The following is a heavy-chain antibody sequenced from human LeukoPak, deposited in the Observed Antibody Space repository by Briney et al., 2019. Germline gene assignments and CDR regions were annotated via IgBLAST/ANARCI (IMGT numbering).Heavy chain of an antibody. V-gene: IGHV4-31*03. CDR1: GGSISSGGYY. CDR3: ASLRYGSGSYYS. D-gene: IGHD3-10*01. J-gene: IGHJ4*02. Sequence: SQTLSLTCTVSGGSISSGGYYWSWIRQHPGKGLEWIGYIYYSGSTYYNPSLKNRVTISVDTSKNQFSLKLSSVTAADTAVYYCASLRYGSGSYYSWGQGTLVTVSS. CDR2: IYYSGST.